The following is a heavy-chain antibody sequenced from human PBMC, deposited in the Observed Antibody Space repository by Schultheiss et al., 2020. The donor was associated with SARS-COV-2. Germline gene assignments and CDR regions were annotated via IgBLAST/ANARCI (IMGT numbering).Heavy chain of an antibody. V-gene: IGHV3-30-3*01. J-gene: IGHJ4*02. CDR3: AIGLKSTYYDYVWGSPDLDY. Sequence: GGSLRLSCAASGFTFSSYAMHWVRQAPGKGLEWVAVISYDGSNKYYADSVKGRFTISRDNSKNTLYLHMNSLRAEDTAVYYCAIGLKSTYYDYVWGSPDLDYWGQGTLVTVSS. CDR2: ISYDGSNK. CDR1: GFTFSSYA. D-gene: IGHD3-16*01.